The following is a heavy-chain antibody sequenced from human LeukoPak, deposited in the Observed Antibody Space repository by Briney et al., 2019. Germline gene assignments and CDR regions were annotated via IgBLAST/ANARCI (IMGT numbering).Heavy chain of an antibody. J-gene: IGHJ6*02. CDR3: ARDTNNGLDV. Sequence: GGSLRLSCAASGFTFSSYSMNWVRQAPGKGLEWVSYISSSGRLMQYADSVRGRFTITRDNAQNFMSLQMNNLKPEDTAVYYCARDTNNGLDVWGRGTTVTVS. CDR1: GFTFSSYS. CDR2: ISSSGRLM. D-gene: IGHD1-14*01. V-gene: IGHV3-48*04.